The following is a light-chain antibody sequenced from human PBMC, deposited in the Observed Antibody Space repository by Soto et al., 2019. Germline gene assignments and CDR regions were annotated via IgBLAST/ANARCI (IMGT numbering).Light chain of an antibody. CDR2: DAS. Sequence: QSASIGDRVTITCRASQSIGNWLAWYQQKPGKAPKLLIYDASSLQRGVPSRFSGSGSGAEFTLTISSLQPDDFATYYCQQYNSYLFGQGTKVDI. CDR1: QSIGNW. J-gene: IGKJ1*01. V-gene: IGKV1-5*01. CDR3: QQYNSYL.